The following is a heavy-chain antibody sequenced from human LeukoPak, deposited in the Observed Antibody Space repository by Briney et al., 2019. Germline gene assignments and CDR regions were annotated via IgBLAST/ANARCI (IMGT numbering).Heavy chain of an antibody. V-gene: IGHV1-69*13. CDR1: GGTFSSYA. CDR3: ARADSSGYYYGAFDI. D-gene: IGHD3-22*01. Sequence: SVKVSCKASGGTFSSYAISWVRQAPGQGLEWMGGIIPIFGTANYAQKFQGRVTITADESTSTAYMELSSLRSEDTAVYYCARADSSGYYYGAFDIWGQGTMVTVSS. J-gene: IGHJ3*02. CDR2: IIPIFGTA.